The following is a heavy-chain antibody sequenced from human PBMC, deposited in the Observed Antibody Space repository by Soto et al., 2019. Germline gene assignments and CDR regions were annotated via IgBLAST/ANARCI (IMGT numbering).Heavy chain of an antibody. J-gene: IGHJ6*02. CDR3: ARGIERIAARTAYYGMDV. V-gene: IGHV1-46*01. D-gene: IGHD6-13*01. Sequence: GASVKVSCKASGYTFTSYYMHWVRQAPGQGLEWMGIINPSGGSTSYAQKFQGRVTMTRDTSTSTVYMELSSLRSEDTAVYYCARGIERIAARTAYYGMDVWGQGTTVTVSS. CDR1: GYTFTSYY. CDR2: INPSGGST.